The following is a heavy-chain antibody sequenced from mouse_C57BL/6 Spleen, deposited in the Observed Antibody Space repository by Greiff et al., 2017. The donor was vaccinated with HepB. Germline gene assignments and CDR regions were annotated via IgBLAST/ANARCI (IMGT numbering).Heavy chain of an antibody. J-gene: IGHJ1*03. CDR2: IDPEDGDT. D-gene: IGHD1-1*01. CDR1: GFNIKDYY. V-gene: IGHV14-1*01. Sequence: EVQLQQSGAELVRPGDSVKLSCTASGFNIKDYYMHWVKQRPEQGLEWIGRIDPEDGDTEYAPKFQGKATMTADTSSNTAYLQLSSLTSEDTAVYYCTTPYGSSYGGYFDVWGTGTTVTVSS. CDR3: TTPYGSSYGGYFDV.